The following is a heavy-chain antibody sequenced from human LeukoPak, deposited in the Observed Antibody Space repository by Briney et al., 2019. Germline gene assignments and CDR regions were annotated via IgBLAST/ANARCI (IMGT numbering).Heavy chain of an antibody. D-gene: IGHD3-10*01. V-gene: IGHV3-23*01. CDR3: AKDYYGSGSSFDY. CDR1: GFTFSSYG. CDR2: ISGSGGST. Sequence: GGSLRLSCAASGFTFSSYGMRWVRQAPGKGLEWVSAISGSGGSTYYADSVKGRFTISRDNSKNTLYLQMNSLRAEDTAVYYCAKDYYGSGSSFDYWGQGTLVTVSS. J-gene: IGHJ4*02.